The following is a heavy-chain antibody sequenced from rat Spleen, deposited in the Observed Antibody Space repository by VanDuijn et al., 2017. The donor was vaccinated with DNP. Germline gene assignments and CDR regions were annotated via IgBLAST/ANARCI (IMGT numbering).Heavy chain of an antibody. Sequence: EVQLVESGGDLVQPGRSLKLSCVASGFTFNKYWMTWIRQVPGKGLEWIASITSSGGSTYYPDSVKGRFTISRDNAKNTLYLQMDSLTSEDTATYYCVRHGDSGYFDNWGQGVMVTVSS. CDR1: GFTFNKYW. J-gene: IGHJ2*01. CDR3: VRHGDSGYFDN. CDR2: ITSSGGST. D-gene: IGHD4-3*01. V-gene: IGHV5-31*01.